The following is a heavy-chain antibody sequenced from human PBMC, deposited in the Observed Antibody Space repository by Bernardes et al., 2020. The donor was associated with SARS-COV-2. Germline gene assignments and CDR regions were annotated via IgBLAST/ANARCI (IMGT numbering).Heavy chain of an antibody. D-gene: IGHD3-16*01. CDR1: GFTFSDYY. V-gene: IGHV3-11*01. CDR2: ISSSSSTI. Sequence: GGSLRLSCSASGFTFSDYYMSWIRQAPGKGLEWVSYISSSSSTIYYADSVKGRFTISRDNAKNSLYLQMNSLRAEDTAVYYCARSPGRLGLDYYGMDVWGQGTTVTVSS. J-gene: IGHJ6*02. CDR3: ARSPGRLGLDYYGMDV.